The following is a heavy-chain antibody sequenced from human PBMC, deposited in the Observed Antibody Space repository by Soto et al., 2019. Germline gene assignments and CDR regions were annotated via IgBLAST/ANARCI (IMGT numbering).Heavy chain of an antibody. D-gene: IGHD3-10*01. J-gene: IGHJ4*02. CDR3: AKDFWGDYYGSGSSYDY. CDR1: GFTFSSYG. V-gene: IGHV3-30*18. Sequence: PGGSLRLSCAASGFTFSSYGMHWVRQAPGKGLEWVAVISYDGSNKYYADSVKGRFTISRDNSKNTLYLQMNSLRAEDTAVYYCAKDFWGDYYGSGSSYDYWGQGTLVTVSS. CDR2: ISYDGSNK.